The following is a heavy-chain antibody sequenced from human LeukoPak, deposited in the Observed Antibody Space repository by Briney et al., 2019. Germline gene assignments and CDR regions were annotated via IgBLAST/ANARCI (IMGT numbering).Heavy chain of an antibody. D-gene: IGHD3-10*01. V-gene: IGHV3-49*04. Sequence: GGSLRLSCTASGFTFGDYAMSWVRQAPGKGLEWVGFIRSKAYGGTTEYAASVKGRFTISRDDSKSIAYLQMNSLKTEDTAVYYCTRAARLLWFGTMYYYYYYMDVWGKGTTVTISS. CDR1: GFTFGDYA. CDR2: IRSKAYGGTT. CDR3: TRAARLLWFGTMYYYYYYMDV. J-gene: IGHJ6*03.